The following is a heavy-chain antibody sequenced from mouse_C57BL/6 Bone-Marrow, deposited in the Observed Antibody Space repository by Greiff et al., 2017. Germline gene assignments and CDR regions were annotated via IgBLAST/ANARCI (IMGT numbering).Heavy chain of an antibody. Sequence: EVKVVESGGGLVQSGRSLRLSCATSGFTFSDFYMEWVRQAPGKGLEWIAASRNKANDYTTEYSASVKGRFIVSRDTSQSILYLQMNALRAEDTAIYYCARDAGEDWGQGTLVTVSA. V-gene: IGHV7-1*01. CDR3: ARDAGED. J-gene: IGHJ3*01. CDR1: GFTFSDFY. CDR2: SRNKANDYTT.